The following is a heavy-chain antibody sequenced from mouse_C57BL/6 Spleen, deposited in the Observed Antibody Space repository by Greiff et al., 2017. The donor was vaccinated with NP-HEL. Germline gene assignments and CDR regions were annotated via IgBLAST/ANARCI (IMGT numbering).Heavy chain of an antibody. D-gene: IGHD2-3*01. CDR2: IYPGDGDT. Sequence: QVQLKESGPELVKPGASVKISCKASGYAFSSSWMNWVKQRPGTGLEWIGRIYPGDGDTNYNGKFKGKATLTADKSSSTAYMQLSSLTSEDSAVYFCASYDGYLAWFAYWGQGTLVTVSA. J-gene: IGHJ3*01. V-gene: IGHV1-82*01. CDR1: GYAFSSSW. CDR3: ASYDGYLAWFAY.